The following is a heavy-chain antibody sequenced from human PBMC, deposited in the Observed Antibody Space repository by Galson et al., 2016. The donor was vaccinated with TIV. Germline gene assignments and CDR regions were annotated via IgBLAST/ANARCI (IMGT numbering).Heavy chain of an antibody. CDR3: YGSGSYYPLAY. CDR2: ISSSSTI. CDR1: GFAFSRYS. D-gene: IGHD3-10*01. Sequence: SLRLSCAASGFAFSRYSMNWVRQAPGKGLERISYISSSSTIYYVDSVKGRFTVSRDNARNSLYLQMDSLRADDTAVYYCYGSGSYYPLAYWGQGTLVIVSS. V-gene: IGHV3-48*04. J-gene: IGHJ4*02.